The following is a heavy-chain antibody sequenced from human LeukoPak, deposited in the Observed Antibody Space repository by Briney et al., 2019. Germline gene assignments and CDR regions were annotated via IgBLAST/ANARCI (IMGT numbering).Heavy chain of an antibody. J-gene: IGHJ4*02. CDR3: ARGDSSGYYWARYYFDY. Sequence: SETLSLTCTVSGGSISSGTYYWSWIRQPAGKGLEWIGRIYSSGSTSYNPSLKSRVTISVDTSKNQFSLKLSSVTAADTAVYYCARGDSSGYYWARYYFDYWGQGTLVTVSS. CDR2: IYSSGST. D-gene: IGHD3-22*01. V-gene: IGHV4-61*02. CDR1: GGSISSGTYY.